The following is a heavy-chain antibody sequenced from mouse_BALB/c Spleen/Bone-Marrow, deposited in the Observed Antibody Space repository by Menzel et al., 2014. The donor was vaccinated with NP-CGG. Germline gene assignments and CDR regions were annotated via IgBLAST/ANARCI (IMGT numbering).Heavy chain of an antibody. CDR3: SRSTFAHVMDS. Sequence: VQLQESGAELARPGASVKMSCKASGYTFXSYTMHWVKQRPGQGLEWIGYITPNSDHTNYNQKFKDRATLTADKSSSTAYMQLSSLTSEDSATYYCSRSTFAHVMDSWGQGTSVTVSS. D-gene: IGHD4-1*02. CDR1: GYTFXSYT. V-gene: IGHV1-4*01. CDR2: ITPNSDHT. J-gene: IGHJ4*01.